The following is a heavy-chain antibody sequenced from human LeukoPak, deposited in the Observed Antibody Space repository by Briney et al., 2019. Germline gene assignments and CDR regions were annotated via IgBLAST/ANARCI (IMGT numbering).Heavy chain of an antibody. D-gene: IGHD5-18*01. CDR2: ISAYNGNA. Sequence: ASVTVSCKASGYTFTSYGISWVRQAPGQGLEWMGWISAYNGNANYAQKLQGRVTMTTDTSTSTAYMELRSLRSDDTAVYYCARDPSIYSYGYYYYYYMDVWGKGTTVTISS. CDR1: GYTFTSYG. J-gene: IGHJ6*03. V-gene: IGHV1-18*01. CDR3: ARDPSIYSYGYYYYYYMDV.